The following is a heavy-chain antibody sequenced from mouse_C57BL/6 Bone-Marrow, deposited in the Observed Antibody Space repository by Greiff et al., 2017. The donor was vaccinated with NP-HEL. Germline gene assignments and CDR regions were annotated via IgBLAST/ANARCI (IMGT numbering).Heavy chain of an antibody. Sequence: EVKVEESGGGLVKPGGSLKLSCAASGFTFSSYAMSWVRQTPEKRLEWVATISDGGSYTYYPDNVKGRFTISRDNAKNNLYLQMSHLKSEDTAMYYCARKLRGDYWGQGTSVTVSS. CDR2: ISDGGSYT. CDR3: ARKLRGDY. V-gene: IGHV5-4*03. J-gene: IGHJ4*01. D-gene: IGHD1-3*01. CDR1: GFTFSSYA.